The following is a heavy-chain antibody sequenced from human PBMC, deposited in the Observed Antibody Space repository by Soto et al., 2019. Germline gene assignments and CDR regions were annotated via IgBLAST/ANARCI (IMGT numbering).Heavy chain of an antibody. D-gene: IGHD1-26*01. J-gene: IGHJ5*02. V-gene: IGHV1-69*12. Sequence: QVQLVQSGAEVKKPGSSVKVSCKASGGTFSSYAISWVRQAPGQGLEWMGGIIPTFGTANYAQKFQGRVTITADESTSTAYMELSSPRSEDTAVYYCARTAVVVARWDWFDPWGQGTLASVSS. CDR2: IIPTFGTA. CDR1: GGTFSSYA. CDR3: ARTAVVVARWDWFDP.